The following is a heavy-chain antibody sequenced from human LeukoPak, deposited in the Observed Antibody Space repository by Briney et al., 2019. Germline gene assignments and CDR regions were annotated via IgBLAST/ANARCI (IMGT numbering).Heavy chain of an antibody. CDR3: ARDGIAAAGTI. D-gene: IGHD6-13*01. CDR2: ISGSGGST. J-gene: IGHJ4*02. CDR1: GFTFSSYA. V-gene: IGHV3-23*01. Sequence: GGSLRLSCAASGFTFSSYAMSWALQAPGKGLEWVSGISGSGGSTYYADSVKGRFTISRDSSKNTLYLQMNSLRAEDTAVYYCARDGIAAAGTIWGQGTLVTVSS.